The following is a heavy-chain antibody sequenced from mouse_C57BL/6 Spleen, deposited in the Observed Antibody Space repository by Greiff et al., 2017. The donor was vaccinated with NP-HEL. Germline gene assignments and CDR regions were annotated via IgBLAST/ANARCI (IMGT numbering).Heavy chain of an antibody. CDR1: GFSLTSYA. V-gene: IGHV2-9-1*01. Sequence: VQRVESGPGLVAPSQSLSITCTVSGFSLTSYAISWVRQPPGKGLEWLGVIWTGGGTNYNSALKSRLSISKDNSKSQVFLKMNSLQTDDTARYYCARNYYGSSYGYFDVWGTGTTVTVSS. CDR3: ARNYYGSSYGYFDV. J-gene: IGHJ1*03. D-gene: IGHD1-1*01. CDR2: IWTGGGT.